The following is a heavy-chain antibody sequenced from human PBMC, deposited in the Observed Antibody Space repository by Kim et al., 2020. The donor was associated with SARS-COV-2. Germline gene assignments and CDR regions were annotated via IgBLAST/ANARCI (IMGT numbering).Heavy chain of an antibody. V-gene: IGHV3-53*01. J-gene: IGHJ3*02. Sequence: GGSLRLSCAASGLTVKNNYMSWVRQAPGKGLEWVSLIYDDGNTYYADSVKGRFTISKDNSKNTLYLQMDSLRAEDTAIYHCTRDALGSSSSEVAFDIWGQGTVVTVSS. CDR1: GLTVKNNY. D-gene: IGHD6-6*01. CDR3: TRDALGSSSSEVAFDI. CDR2: IYDDGNT.